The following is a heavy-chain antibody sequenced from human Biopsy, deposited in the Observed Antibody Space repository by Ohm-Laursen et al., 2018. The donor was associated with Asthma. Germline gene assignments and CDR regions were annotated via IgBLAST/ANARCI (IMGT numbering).Heavy chain of an antibody. CDR3: AKSADYYDSTDYLDF. J-gene: IGHJ4*01. CDR2: ISWNSGNI. V-gene: IGHV3-9*01. D-gene: IGHD3-22*01. Sequence: SSLRFSCSASGFSFDDCAMHWVRQAPGKGLEWVSSISWNSGNIDYAVSVKGRFTISRDNAKNSLYLQMQSLRPEDTAFYYCAKSADYYDSTDYLDFWGRGTLVTVSS. CDR1: GFSFDDCA.